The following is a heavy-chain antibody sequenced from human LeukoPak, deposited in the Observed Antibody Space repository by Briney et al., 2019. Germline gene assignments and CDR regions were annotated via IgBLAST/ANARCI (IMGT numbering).Heavy chain of an antibody. CDR2: ISGSGGST. CDR1: RFTFSSYA. CDR3: ARSGSGSYFLDY. J-gene: IGHJ4*02. D-gene: IGHD3-10*01. Sequence: GGSLRLSCAASRFTFSSYAMSWVRQAPGKGLEWVSSISGSGGSTYYADSVKGRFTISRDNSKNTLYLLMNSLRAEDTAVYYCARSGSGSYFLDYWGQGTLVTVSS. V-gene: IGHV3-23*01.